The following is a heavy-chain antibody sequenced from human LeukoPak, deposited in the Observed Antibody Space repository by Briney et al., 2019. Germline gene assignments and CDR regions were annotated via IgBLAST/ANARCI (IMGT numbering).Heavy chain of an antibody. J-gene: IGHJ4*02. CDR1: GFTFSSYA. D-gene: IGHD6-13*01. CDR2: ISGSGGST. V-gene: IGHV3-23*01. Sequence: PGGSLRLSCAASGFTFSSYAMSWVRQAPGKGLEWVSAISGSGGSTYYADSVKGRSTISRDNSKNTLYLQMNSLRAEDTAVYYCARDLGIAAAVTTFDYWGQGTLVTVSS. CDR3: ARDLGIAAAVTTFDY.